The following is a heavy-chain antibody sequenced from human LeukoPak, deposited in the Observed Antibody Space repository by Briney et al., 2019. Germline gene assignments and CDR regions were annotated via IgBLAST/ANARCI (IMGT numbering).Heavy chain of an antibody. V-gene: IGHV4-34*01. CDR1: GGSFSGYY. D-gene: IGHD2-15*01. Sequence: SETLSLTCAVYGGSFSGYYWSWIRQPPGKGLEWIREINHSGSTNYNPSLKSRVTISVDTSKNQFSLKLSSVTAADTAVYYCARRKSYCSGGSCYFDYWGQGTLVTVSS. CDR3: ARRKSYCSGGSCYFDY. CDR2: INHSGST. J-gene: IGHJ4*02.